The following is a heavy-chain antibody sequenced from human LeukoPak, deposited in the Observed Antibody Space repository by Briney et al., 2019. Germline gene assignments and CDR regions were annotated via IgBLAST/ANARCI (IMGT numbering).Heavy chain of an antibody. CDR1: GYSISSGYY. CDR2: IYHTGTT. CDR3: ARGDPSSWSNYFDP. J-gene: IGHJ5*02. Sequence: PSETLSLTCTVSGYSISSGYYWGWIRQPPGKGLDWIANIYHTGTTHYNPSLKSRVTISLDTSKNQFSLKLSSVTAADTAVYYCARGDPSSWSNYFDPWGQGTLVTVSS. D-gene: IGHD6-13*01. V-gene: IGHV4-38-2*02.